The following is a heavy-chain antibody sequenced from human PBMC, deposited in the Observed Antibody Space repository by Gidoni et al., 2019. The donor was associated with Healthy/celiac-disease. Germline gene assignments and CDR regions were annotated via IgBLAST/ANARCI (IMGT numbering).Heavy chain of an antibody. CDR3: TTSGYGMDV. V-gene: IGHV3-15*01. J-gene: IGHJ6*02. Sequence: EVQLVESGGGLVKPGGSLRLSCAASGFTFSNAWMRWVRQAPGKGLELVGRIKSKTDGWTTDYAAPVKGRFTISRDDSKNTLYLQMNSLKTEDTAVYYCTTSGYGMDVWGQGTTVTVSS. CDR1: GFTFSNAW. CDR2: IKSKTDGWTT.